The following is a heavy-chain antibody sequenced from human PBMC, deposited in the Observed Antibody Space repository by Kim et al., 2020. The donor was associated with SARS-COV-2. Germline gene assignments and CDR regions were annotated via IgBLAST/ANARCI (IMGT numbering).Heavy chain of an antibody. Sequence: ASVKVSCKASGYTFTGYYMHWVRQAPGQGLEWMGWINPNSGGTNYAQKLQGRVTMTRDTSTSTAYMELSRLRSDDTAVYYCASEGGYCSGGSCYTNFDPWGQGTLVTVSS. V-gene: IGHV1-2*02. CDR2: INPNSGGT. CDR1: GYTFTGYY. D-gene: IGHD2-15*01. J-gene: IGHJ5*02. CDR3: ASEGGYCSGGSCYTNFDP.